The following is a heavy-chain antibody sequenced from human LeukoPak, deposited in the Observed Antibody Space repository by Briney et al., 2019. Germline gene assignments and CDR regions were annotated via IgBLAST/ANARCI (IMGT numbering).Heavy chain of an antibody. V-gene: IGHV4-30-4*01. Sequence: ASETLSLTCTVSGGSISSGDYYWSWIRQPPGKGLEWIGYIYYSGSTYYNPSLKSRVTISVDMSKNQFSLRLSSVTAADTAIYYCARAVSGRFDYWGQGTLVTVSS. J-gene: IGHJ4*02. CDR1: GGSISSGDYY. CDR2: IYYSGST. CDR3: ARAVSGRFDY. D-gene: IGHD6-19*01.